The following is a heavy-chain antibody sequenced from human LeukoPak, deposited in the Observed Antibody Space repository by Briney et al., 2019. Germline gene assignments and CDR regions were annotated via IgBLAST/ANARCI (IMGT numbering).Heavy chain of an antibody. CDR3: ARSLVENTCFNH. CDR2: IYPSGST. D-gene: IGHD1-26*01. J-gene: IGHJ4*02. CDR1: GGSISGYY. V-gene: IGHV4-4*07. Sequence: SETLSLTCTVSGGSISGYYWSWIRQPAGKGLEWIGRIYPSGSTSYNPSLMSRVSMSADTSKNQLSLKLTPVTAADTAIYYCARSLVENTCFNHWGQGSLVTVSA.